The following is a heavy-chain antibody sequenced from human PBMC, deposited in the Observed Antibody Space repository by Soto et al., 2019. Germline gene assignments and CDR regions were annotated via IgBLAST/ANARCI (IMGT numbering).Heavy chain of an antibody. V-gene: IGHV3-30*18. CDR1: GFTFSSYG. Sequence: GGSLRLSCAASGFTFSSYGMHWVRQAPGKGLEWVAVISYDGSNKYYADSVKGRFTISRDNSKNTLYLHMNSLRAEDTAVYYCAKELNYYYNSSGYWAHDGMDDWGQGSTVTGSS. CDR3: AKELNYYYNSSGYWAHDGMDD. CDR2: ISYDGSNK. D-gene: IGHD3-22*01. J-gene: IGHJ6*02.